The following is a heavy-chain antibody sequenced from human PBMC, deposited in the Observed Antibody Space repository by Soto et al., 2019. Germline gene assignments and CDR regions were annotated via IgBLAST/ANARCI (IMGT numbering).Heavy chain of an antibody. CDR1: GFTFSSYA. Sequence: GGSLRLSCSVSGFTFSSYATSWVRQAPGKGLEWVSAIGGGGGRTQYADSVKGRFTISRDNSKNTLFLQMNSLRVEDTALYFCANHAGYDFWSGFAYWGKGTLVTVSS. CDR3: ANHAGYDFWSGFAY. CDR2: IGGGGGRT. J-gene: IGHJ4*02. D-gene: IGHD3-3*01. V-gene: IGHV3-23*01.